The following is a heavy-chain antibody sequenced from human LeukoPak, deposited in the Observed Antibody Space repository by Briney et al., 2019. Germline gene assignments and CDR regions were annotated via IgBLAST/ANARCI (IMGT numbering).Heavy chain of an antibody. V-gene: IGHV3-30*18. J-gene: IGHJ3*01. CDR1: GFTFIGYG. D-gene: IGHD2-21*02. CDR2: ISYDGSNQ. Sequence: PGRSLRLSCEAYGFTFIGYGMHWVRQAPGKGLEWVAGISYDGSNQYYTDSVKGRFTISRDNSKNTLYLQMNSLRPEDTAVYYCAKPRGGDSWAFDFWGQGTMVSVSS. CDR3: AKPRGGDSWAFDF.